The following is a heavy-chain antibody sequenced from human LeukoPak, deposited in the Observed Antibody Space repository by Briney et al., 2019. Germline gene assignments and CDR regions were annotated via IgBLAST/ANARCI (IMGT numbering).Heavy chain of an antibody. CDR1: GFTFSSYW. V-gene: IGHV3-7*01. Sequence: GGSLRLSCAASGFTFSSYWMSWVRQAPGKGLEWVANIKQDGSEKYYVDSVKGRFTISRDNAKNSLYLQMNSLRAEDTAVYYCAVTGGYNYYYMDVWGKGTTVTVSS. D-gene: IGHD3-10*01. J-gene: IGHJ6*03. CDR2: IKQDGSEK. CDR3: AVTGGYNYYYMDV.